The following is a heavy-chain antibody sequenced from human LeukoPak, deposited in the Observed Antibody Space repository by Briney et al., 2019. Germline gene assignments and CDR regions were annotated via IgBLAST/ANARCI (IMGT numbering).Heavy chain of an antibody. CDR2: INPSGGST. CDR3: AIDSLGYCSSTSCYWTEVMGY. Sequence: ASVKVSCKASGYTFTSYYMHWVRQAPGQGLEWMGIINPSGGSTSYAQKSQGRVTMTRDTSTSTVYMELSSLRSEDTAVYYCAIDSLGYCSSTSCYWTEVMGYWDQGTLVTVSS. J-gene: IGHJ4*02. V-gene: IGHV1-46*01. CDR1: GYTFTSYY. D-gene: IGHD2-2*01.